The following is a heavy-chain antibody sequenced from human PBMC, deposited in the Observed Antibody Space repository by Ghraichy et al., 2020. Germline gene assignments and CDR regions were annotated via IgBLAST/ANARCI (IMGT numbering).Heavy chain of an antibody. Sequence: GALRLSCEASGFTISSNYMSWVRQAPGKGLEWVSLIYTGDYTFYADSVKGRFTISRDNSKNTLFLQMDSLRAEDTAVYYCARDREEGGTDYWGQGTLVTVSS. D-gene: IGHD1-26*01. CDR3: ARDREEGGTDY. CDR2: IYTGDYT. V-gene: IGHV3-66*01. CDR1: GFTISSNY. J-gene: IGHJ4*02.